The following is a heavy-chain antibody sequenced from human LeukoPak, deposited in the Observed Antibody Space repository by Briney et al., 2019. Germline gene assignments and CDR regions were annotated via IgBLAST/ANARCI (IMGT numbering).Heavy chain of an antibody. CDR2: IRSSGSTI. V-gene: IGHV3-48*03. D-gene: IGHD3-10*01. CDR1: GFTFSSYE. CDR3: ARGALLWFGELLYMGNWFDP. J-gene: IGHJ5*02. Sequence: PGGSLRLSCAASGFTFSSYEMNWVRQAPGKGLEWVSYIRSSGSTIYYADSVKGRFTISRDNSKNTLYLQMNSLRAEDTAVYYCARGALLWFGELLYMGNWFDPWGQGTLVTVSS.